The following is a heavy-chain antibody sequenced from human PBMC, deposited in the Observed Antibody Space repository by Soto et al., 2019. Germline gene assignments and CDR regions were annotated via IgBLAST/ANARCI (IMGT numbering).Heavy chain of an antibody. Sequence: SGGYLRLSCAASRLTFSSYSMNWVRQAPGKGLEWVSSISSSSSYIYYADSVKGRFTISRDNAKNSLYLQMNSLRAEDTAVYYCARFGVVVPAAIRDPPMDYDFWSVYYTSKYYHYNYTLVWCQGTSVSVSS. J-gene: IGHJ6*02. CDR3: ARFGVVVPAAIRDPPMDYDFWSVYYTSKYYHYNYTLV. CDR2: ISSSSSYI. V-gene: IGHV3-21*01. D-gene: IGHD2-2*02. CDR1: RLTFSSYS.